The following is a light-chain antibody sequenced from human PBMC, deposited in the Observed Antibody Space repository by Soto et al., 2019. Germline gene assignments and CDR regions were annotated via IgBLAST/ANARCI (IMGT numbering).Light chain of an antibody. CDR1: SIYNDGSYY. Sequence: QPVLTQPPSASGSPGQSVTVSCTGASIYNDGSYYVSWYQQHPGKAPKLIIYEVANRLSGVSGRFSGSKSGNTAFLTISGLQAEDEAVYYCHSYDSSLSGSVFGGGTKLTVL. V-gene: IGLV2-8*01. CDR2: EVA. CDR3: HSYDSSLSGSV. J-gene: IGLJ3*02.